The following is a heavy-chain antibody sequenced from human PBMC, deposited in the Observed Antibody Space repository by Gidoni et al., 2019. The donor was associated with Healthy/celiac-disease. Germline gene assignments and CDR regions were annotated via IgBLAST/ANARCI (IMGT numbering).Heavy chain of an antibody. V-gene: IGHV1-69*06. CDR1: GGTFSSYA. D-gene: IGHD3-10*01. CDR3: ARSSYYGSGSYYYYYYYGMDV. Sequence: QVQLVQSGAEVKKPGSSVKVSCKASGGTFSSYAISWVRQAPGQGLEWMGGIIPIFGTANYAQKFQGRVTITADKSTSTAYMELSSLRSEDTAVYYCARSSYYGSGSYYYYYYYGMDVWGQGTTVTVSS. J-gene: IGHJ6*02. CDR2: IIPIFGTA.